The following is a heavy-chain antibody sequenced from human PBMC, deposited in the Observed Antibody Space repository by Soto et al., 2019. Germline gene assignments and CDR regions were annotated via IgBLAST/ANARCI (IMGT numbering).Heavy chain of an antibody. D-gene: IGHD1-26*01. V-gene: IGHV4-61*01. Sequence: ASETLSLTCTVSGGSVSRGYYSWSWIRQPPGKGQEWIGYVYNSGSTNYNPSLKNRVTISVDTSKNQFSLKLSSVTAADTAVYYCARGIAGAWFDPWGQGTLVTVSS. CDR1: GGSVSRGYYS. CDR3: ARGIAGAWFDP. J-gene: IGHJ5*02. CDR2: VYNSGST.